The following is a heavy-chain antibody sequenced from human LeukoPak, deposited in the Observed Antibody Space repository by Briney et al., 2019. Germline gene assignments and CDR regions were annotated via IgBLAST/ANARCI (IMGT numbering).Heavy chain of an antibody. CDR3: ARGIGTSYDSSRDAFDI. CDR2: IYSPGTN. CDR1: AGSINSGDYY. J-gene: IGHJ3*02. D-gene: IGHD3-22*01. V-gene: IGHV4-61*02. Sequence: SETLSLTCTISAGSINSGDYYWSWIRQPAGKGLEWIGRIYSPGTNYNYNPSLKSRVTISIDTSKNQFSLKLTSVTAADTAVYYCARGIGTSYDSSRDAFDIWGQGTMVTVSS.